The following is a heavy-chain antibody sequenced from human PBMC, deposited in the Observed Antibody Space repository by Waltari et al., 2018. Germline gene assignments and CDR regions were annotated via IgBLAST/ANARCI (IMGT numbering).Heavy chain of an antibody. CDR2: MYYSGTT. Sequence: QLLLQESGPGLVTPSETLSLTCTVSGGPINRSSYYWGWVRQSPGKGPEWLGSMYYSGTTYYNPTLESRLTISGDTSKNQFSLRLSSVTAADTAVYYCARHWKRNGYRFDPWGQGTRVTVSS. CDR3: ARHWKRNGYRFDP. CDR1: GGPINRSSYY. J-gene: IGHJ5*02. D-gene: IGHD5-12*01. V-gene: IGHV4-39*01.